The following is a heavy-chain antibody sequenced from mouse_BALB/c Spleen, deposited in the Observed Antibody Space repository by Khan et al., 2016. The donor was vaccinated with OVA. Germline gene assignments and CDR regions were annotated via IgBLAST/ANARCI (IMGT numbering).Heavy chain of an antibody. CDR3: ARREYYYESEGREY. J-gene: IGHJ3*01. V-gene: IGHV5-6*01. D-gene: IGHD1-1*01. CDR1: GFTFSTYG. CDR2: ISTGGHYT. Sequence: EVELVESGGDLVEPGGSLKLSCAASGFTFSTYGMSWVRQTPDKRLELVATISTGGHYTYYPDSVRGRFTISRDNAKNPLYLQMTSLTSEDKAMVECARREYYYESEGREYWGQGTLGTVSA.